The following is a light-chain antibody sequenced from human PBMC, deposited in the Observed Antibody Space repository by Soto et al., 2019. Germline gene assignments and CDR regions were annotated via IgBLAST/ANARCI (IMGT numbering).Light chain of an antibody. CDR3: QQYYSTPFT. J-gene: IGKJ4*01. Sequence: DIVMTQSPDSLAVSLGERATINCKSSQSVFYSSTNKNYLAWYQQKPGQPLKLLIYWASTRESGVPDRFSGSGSGTDFTLTISSLQAEDVAVYYCQQYYSTPFTFGGGTKVEIK. V-gene: IGKV4-1*01. CDR2: WAS. CDR1: QSVFYSSTNKNY.